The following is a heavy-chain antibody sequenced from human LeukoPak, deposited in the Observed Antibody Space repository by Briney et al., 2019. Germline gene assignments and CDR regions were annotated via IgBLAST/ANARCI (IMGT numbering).Heavy chain of an antibody. Sequence: GGSLRLSCTASGFTFGDYAMSWFRQAPGKGLEWVGFIRSKAYGGTTEYAASVKGRFTISRDDSKSIAYLQMNSLKTEDTAVYYCTSDIVVVVAARARDYWGQGTLVTVSS. CDR1: GFTFGDYA. V-gene: IGHV3-49*03. CDR2: IRSKAYGGTT. D-gene: IGHD2-15*01. J-gene: IGHJ4*02. CDR3: TSDIVVVVAARARDY.